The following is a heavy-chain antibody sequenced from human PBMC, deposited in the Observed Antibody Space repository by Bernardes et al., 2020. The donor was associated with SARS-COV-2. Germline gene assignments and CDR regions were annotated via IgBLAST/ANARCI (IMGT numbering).Heavy chain of an antibody. D-gene: IGHD5-18*01. CDR2: IYYSWGT. CDR3: ARSSQRGYNDF. Sequence: SETLSLTCTVSGDSISSYYWSWIRQSPGKGLEWIGYIYYSWGTTYNPSLKSRVTISVDTSKNQLSLRLTSVTAADTAVYYCARSSQRGYNDFWGQGTLVTVSS. CDR1: GDSISSYY. V-gene: IGHV4-59*01. J-gene: IGHJ4*02.